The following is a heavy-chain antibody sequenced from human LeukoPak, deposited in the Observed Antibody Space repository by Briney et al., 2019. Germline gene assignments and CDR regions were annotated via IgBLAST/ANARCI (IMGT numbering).Heavy chain of an antibody. Sequence: GGPLRLSCSASGFTLSSYWMTWVRQAPGKGLEWVAKIKQDGSDKYYVDSVKGRFTNSRDNAKNSLYLQMNSLRAEDTAVYYCARTDFWSGYHRGYFDCWGQGTLVTVSS. D-gene: IGHD3-3*01. CDR2: IKQDGSDK. V-gene: IGHV3-7*05. J-gene: IGHJ4*02. CDR3: ARTDFWSGYHRGYFDC. CDR1: GFTLSSYW.